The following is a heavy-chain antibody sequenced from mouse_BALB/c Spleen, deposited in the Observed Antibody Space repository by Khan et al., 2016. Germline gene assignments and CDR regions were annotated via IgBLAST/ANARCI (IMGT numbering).Heavy chain of an antibody. CDR3: ASVSSTGYVAWFAY. CDR2: IYPGDGDT. J-gene: IGHJ3*01. CDR1: GYAFSSYW. V-gene: IGHV1-80*01. D-gene: IGHD3-1*01. Sequence: QVQLQQSGAELVRPGSSVKISCKASGYAFSSYWMNWVKQRPGQGLEWIGQIYPGDGDTNYNGKFKGKATLTADKSSSTAYMQLSSLTSEDSAVYFSASVSSTGYVAWFAYWGQGILVTVSA.